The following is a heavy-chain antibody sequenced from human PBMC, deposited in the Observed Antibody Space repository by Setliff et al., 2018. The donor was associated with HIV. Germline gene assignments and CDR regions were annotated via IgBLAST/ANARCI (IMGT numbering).Heavy chain of an antibody. Sequence: GGSLRLSCEASGFIFSTYGMHWVRQAPGKGLEWVAFIRSDETNKYYSDSVKGRFTISRDTSKNTLFLQINSLRPEDTAVYYCARISVASSGFLDHWGQGTLVTVSS. V-gene: IGHV3-30*02. CDR1: GFIFSTYG. CDR3: ARISVASSGFLDH. CDR2: IRSDETNK. J-gene: IGHJ4*02. D-gene: IGHD3-3*01.